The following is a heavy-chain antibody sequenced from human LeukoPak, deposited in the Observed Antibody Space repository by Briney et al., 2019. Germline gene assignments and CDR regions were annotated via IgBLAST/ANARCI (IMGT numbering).Heavy chain of an antibody. J-gene: IGHJ4*02. CDR3: ARLLLYCSSTSCPSPIDY. D-gene: IGHD2-2*01. CDR1: GFTISSYS. CDR2: ISSSSSYI. Sequence: GGSLRLSCAASGFTISSYSMNWVRQAPGKGLEWVSSISSSSSYIYYADSVKGRFTISRDNAKNSLYLQMNSLRAEDTAVYYCARLLLYCSSTSCPSPIDYWGQGTLVTVSS. V-gene: IGHV3-21*01.